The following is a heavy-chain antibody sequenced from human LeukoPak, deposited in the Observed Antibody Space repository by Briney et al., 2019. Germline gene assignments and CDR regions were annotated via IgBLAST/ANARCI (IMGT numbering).Heavy chain of an antibody. CDR2: IKEDGSAK. V-gene: IGHV3-7*01. CDR3: ARDSSGNDY. Sequence: GGSLRLSCVASGFTFSSYGMNWVRQTPGKGLEWVANIKEDGSAKYYVDSVKGRFTISRANAKNSLYLEMTNLRAEDTAVYYCARDSSGNDYWGQGTLVTVSS. D-gene: IGHD6-19*01. CDR1: GFTFSSYG. J-gene: IGHJ4*02.